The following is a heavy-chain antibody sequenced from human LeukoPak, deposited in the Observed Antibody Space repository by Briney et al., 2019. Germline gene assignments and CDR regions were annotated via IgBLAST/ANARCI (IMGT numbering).Heavy chain of an antibody. Sequence: GGSLRLSCAASGFTFSSYEMNWVRQAPGKGLEWVSLISTSGYTHYADSVKGRFTISRDNSKNTLYLQMNSLRAEDTAVYYCARGTAGAFDIWGQGTMVTVSS. CDR3: ARGTAGAFDI. J-gene: IGHJ3*02. CDR2: ISTSGYT. V-gene: IGHV3-23*01. CDR1: GFTFSSYE. D-gene: IGHD1-1*01.